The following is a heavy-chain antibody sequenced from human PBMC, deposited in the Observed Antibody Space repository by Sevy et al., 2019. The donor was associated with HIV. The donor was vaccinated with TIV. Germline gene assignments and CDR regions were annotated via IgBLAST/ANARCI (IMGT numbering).Heavy chain of an antibody. V-gene: IGHV3-48*04. Sequence: GGSLRLSCAASGFTFSSYGMHWVRQAPGKGLEWVSYISSSGKSISYADSVKGRFTISRDNAKNSLYLQMNSLRAEDTAVYYCARDLPPSATIVAHFDYWGQGTLVTVSS. CDR3: ARDLPPSATIVAHFDY. D-gene: IGHD5-12*01. CDR1: GFTFSSYG. CDR2: ISSSGKSI. J-gene: IGHJ4*02.